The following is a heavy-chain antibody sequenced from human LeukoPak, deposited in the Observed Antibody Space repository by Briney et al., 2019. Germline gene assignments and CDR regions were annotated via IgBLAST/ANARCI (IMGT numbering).Heavy chain of an antibody. Sequence: GGSLRLTCAASEFSVGSNYMSWVRQAPGKGLEWVSVIYSGGSTYYADSVKGRFTISRDNSKNTLYLQMNSLRAEDTAVYYCARDRFRRDGYNYGRDGAFDIWGQGTMVTVSS. J-gene: IGHJ3*02. V-gene: IGHV3-66*01. CDR2: IYSGGST. D-gene: IGHD5-24*01. CDR1: EFSVGSNY. CDR3: ARDRFRRDGYNYGRDGAFDI.